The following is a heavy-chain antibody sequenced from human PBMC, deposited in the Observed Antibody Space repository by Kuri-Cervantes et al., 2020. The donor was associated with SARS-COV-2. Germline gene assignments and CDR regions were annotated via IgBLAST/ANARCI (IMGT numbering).Heavy chain of an antibody. CDR1: GFTFSSYW. CDR3: ARDYYDSSGYSSFDY. CDR2: IKQDGSEK. V-gene: IGHV3-7*05. D-gene: IGHD3-22*01. Sequence: GGSLRLSCAASGFTFSSYWMGWVRQAPGKGLEWVANIKQDGSEKYYVDSVKGRLTISRDKAKNSLYLQMNSLRAEDTAVYYCARDYYDSSGYSSFDYWGQGTLVTVSS. J-gene: IGHJ4*02.